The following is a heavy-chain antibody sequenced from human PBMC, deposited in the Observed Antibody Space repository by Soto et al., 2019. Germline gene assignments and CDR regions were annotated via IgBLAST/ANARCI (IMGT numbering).Heavy chain of an antibody. CDR3: ARSVTGARGWFDR. CDR1: SGSISRSNW. D-gene: IGHD2-21*02. CDR2: IYQSGST. V-gene: IGHV4-4*02. J-gene: IGHJ5*02. Sequence: QVQLQESGPGLVKPSGTLSLTCGVSSGSISRSNWWSWVRQPPGKGLEWIGEIYQSGSTTYTPSRKSRVTISLAKSKNQFSLNLTSVTAADAALYYCARSVTGARGWFDRWGQGTLVTVSS.